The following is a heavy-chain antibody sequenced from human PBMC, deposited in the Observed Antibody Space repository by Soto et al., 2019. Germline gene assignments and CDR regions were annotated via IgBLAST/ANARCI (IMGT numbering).Heavy chain of an antibody. Sequence: GGCRGVYCATSGLTFSNYAMNWVRQAPGKGLVWVSRINSDGSITNYADSVKGRFTISRDNAKNTLYLQLNSLRAEDAAVYYCAGFYGGTDYWGQRPQFTVSS. CDR2: INSDGSIT. V-gene: IGHV3-74*01. J-gene: IGHJ4*02. CDR1: GLTFSNYA. D-gene: IGHD4-17*01. CDR3: AGFYGGTDY.